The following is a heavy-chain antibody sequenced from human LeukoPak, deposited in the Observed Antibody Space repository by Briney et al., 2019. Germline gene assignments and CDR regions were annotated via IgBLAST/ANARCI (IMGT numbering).Heavy chain of an antibody. CDR1: GFTFSSYA. D-gene: IGHD2/OR15-2a*01. J-gene: IGHJ5*01. CDR3: ARDRRESRAIVPYWFDS. V-gene: IGHV3-23*01. CDR2: ISGSGTRT. Sequence: PGGSLRLSCAASGFTFSSYAMSWVRQAPGRGLEWVSAISGSGTRTYYADSVRGRLTISRDNSKNTLYLQMNSLRAEDTAIYYCARDRRESRAIVPYWFDSWGQGTLVTVSS.